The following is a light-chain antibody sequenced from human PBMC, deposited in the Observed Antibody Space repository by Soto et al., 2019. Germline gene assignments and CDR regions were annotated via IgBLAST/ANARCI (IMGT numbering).Light chain of an antibody. Sequence: VLAQPPSAAGTAGQRVAISCSGSSPNIGSNTVNWYQQLPGTAPKRLIYSNNQRPLGVPVRFSGSKSGTSASLAISRLHPEHAPDYYCAAWDHSLNGYVFGNGTKGTVL. V-gene: IGLV1-44*01. J-gene: IGLJ1*01. CDR1: SPNIGSNT. CDR2: SNN. CDR3: AAWDHSLNGYV.